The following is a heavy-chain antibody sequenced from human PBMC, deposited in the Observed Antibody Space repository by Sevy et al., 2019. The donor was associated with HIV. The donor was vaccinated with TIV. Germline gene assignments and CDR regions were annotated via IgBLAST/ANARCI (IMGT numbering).Heavy chain of an antibody. V-gene: IGHV1-18*01. D-gene: IGHD1-26*01. Sequence: ASVKVSCKASGYTFTSYGISWVRQAPGQGLEWMGWISAYNGNTNYAQELQGRVTMTTDTSTSTAYMELRSLRSDDTAVYYCARDRVGATRSDDAFDIWGQGTMVTVSS. CDR3: ARDRVGATRSDDAFDI. CDR2: ISAYNGNT. J-gene: IGHJ3*02. CDR1: GYTFTSYG.